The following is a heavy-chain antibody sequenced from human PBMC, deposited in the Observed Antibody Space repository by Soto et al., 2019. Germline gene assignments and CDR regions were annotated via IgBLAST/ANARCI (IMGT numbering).Heavy chain of an antibody. J-gene: IGHJ6*04. Sequence: ASVKVSCKASGYTFSNYGISWVRQAPGQGLEWMGWVNTYNGNTKKAQKFQGRVTMTTDTSTSTAYMELRSLRYDDTAVYYCATARTSDDNYYCLDVWGKGTTVTVSS. CDR3: ATARTSDDNYYCLDV. CDR1: GYTFSNYG. D-gene: IGHD2-2*01. CDR2: VNTYNGNT. V-gene: IGHV1-18*01.